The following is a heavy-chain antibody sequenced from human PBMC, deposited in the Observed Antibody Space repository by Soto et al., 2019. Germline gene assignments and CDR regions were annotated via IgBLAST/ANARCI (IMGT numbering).Heavy chain of an antibody. CDR2: INAGNGNT. Sequence: QVQLVQSGAELKKPGASVKVSCKASGYTFTSYAMHWVRQAPGQWLEWMGWINAGNGNTRYSQKFQGRVTITRDTSATTAYMGLSSQRSEDTSGSNCARVVGVAVDDYWGQGTLVTVSS. CDR1: GYTFTSYA. D-gene: IGHD2-15*01. J-gene: IGHJ4*02. V-gene: IGHV1-3*01. CDR3: ARVVGVAVDDY.